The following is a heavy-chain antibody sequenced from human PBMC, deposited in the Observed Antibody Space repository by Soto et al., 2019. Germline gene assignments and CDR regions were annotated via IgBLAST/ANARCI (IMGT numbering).Heavy chain of an antibody. CDR2: ISGGSSVT. CDR3: AKVLSKNYYYPFDF. CDR1: GFTFSDYA. J-gene: IGHJ4*02. V-gene: IGHV3-23*01. Sequence: GGSLRLSCTASGFTFSDYAMAWVRQAPGKGLEWVSTISGGSSVTYYGDSVKGRFTISRDNAKKTLFLQLNRLSAEDTATYYCAKVLSKNYYYPFDFWGPGNKVTVSS. D-gene: IGHD3-10*01.